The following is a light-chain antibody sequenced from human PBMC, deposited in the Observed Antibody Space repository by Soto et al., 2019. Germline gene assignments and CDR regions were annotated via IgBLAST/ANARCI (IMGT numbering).Light chain of an antibody. J-gene: IGKJ5*01. CDR1: QSVSSN. Sequence: EIVMTQSPATLSVSPGERATLSCRASQSVSSNLAWHQQKPGQAPRILMYDASTRATGIPARFSGSGSGTEFTLTISSLQSEDFAVFYCQHYDSLPITFGQGTRLEIK. CDR3: QHYDSLPIT. CDR2: DAS. V-gene: IGKV3-15*01.